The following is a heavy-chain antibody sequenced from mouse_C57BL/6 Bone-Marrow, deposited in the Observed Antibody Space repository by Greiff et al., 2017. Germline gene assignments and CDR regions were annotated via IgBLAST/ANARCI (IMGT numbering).Heavy chain of an antibody. Sequence: EVQLMESGPELVKPGASVKMSCKASGYTFTDYNMHWVKQSHGKSLEWIGYINPNNGGTSYNQKFKGKATLTVNKSSSTAYMELRSLTSEDSAVYYCARGGDYNAMDYWGQGTSVTVSS. CDR1: GYTFTDYN. V-gene: IGHV1-22*01. CDR2: INPNNGGT. J-gene: IGHJ4*01. CDR3: ARGGDYNAMDY.